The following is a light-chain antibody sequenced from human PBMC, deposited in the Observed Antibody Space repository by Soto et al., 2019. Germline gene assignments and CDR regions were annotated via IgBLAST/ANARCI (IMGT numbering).Light chain of an antibody. CDR2: GAS. J-gene: IGKJ1*01. Sequence: EIVLTQSPGTLSLSPGERATLSCVASKSFSRSYLAWYQQKPGQAPRLLIYGASSRATGIPDRFSGSGSGTDFTLTISRLEPEDFAVYYCQQYGDSSRTFGQGTKVDIK. V-gene: IGKV3-20*01. CDR3: QQYGDSSRT. CDR1: KSFSRSY.